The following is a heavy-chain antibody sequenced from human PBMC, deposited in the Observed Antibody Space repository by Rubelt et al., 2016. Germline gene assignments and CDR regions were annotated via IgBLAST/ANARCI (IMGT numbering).Heavy chain of an antibody. V-gene: IGHV4-34*01. CDR3: ARDSENTDYYYGMDV. D-gene: IGHD1/OR15-1a*01. Sequence: QVQLQQWGAGLLKPSETLSLTCAVYVGSLSGYYWSWIRQPPGKGLEWIGEINHSGSTNYNPSLKSRVSISVDTSKNQFSLKLNSVTAADTAVYYCARDSENTDYYYGMDVWGQGTTVTVSS. J-gene: IGHJ6*02. CDR2: INHSGST. CDR1: VGSLSGYY.